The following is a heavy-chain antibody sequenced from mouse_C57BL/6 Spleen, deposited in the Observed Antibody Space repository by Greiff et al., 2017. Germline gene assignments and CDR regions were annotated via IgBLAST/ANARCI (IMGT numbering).Heavy chain of an antibody. D-gene: IGHD2-2*01. Sequence: QVQLKESGPELVKPGASVKISCKASGYAFSSSWMNWVKQRPGKGLEWIGRIYPGDGDTNYNGKFKGKATLTADKSSSTAYMQLSSLTSEDSAVYFCARTGATMVTTGPFDYWGQGTTLTVSS. CDR2: IYPGDGDT. V-gene: IGHV1-82*01. CDR1: GYAFSSSW. J-gene: IGHJ2*01. CDR3: ARTGATMVTTGPFDY.